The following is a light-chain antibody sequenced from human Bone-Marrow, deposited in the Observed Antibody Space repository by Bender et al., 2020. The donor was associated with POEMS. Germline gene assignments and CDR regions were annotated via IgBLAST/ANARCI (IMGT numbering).Light chain of an antibody. CDR3: QAWDSLAGVV. Sequence: SYDLTQPPSVSVSPGQTASIPCSGDMLGNKFVSWYQQKPGQSPVLVICHDSERPSGIPERFSGSNSGNTATLTITGTQAVDEADYYCQAWDSLAGVVFGGGTKVTVL. CDR2: HDS. V-gene: IGLV3-1*01. J-gene: IGLJ2*01. CDR1: MLGNKF.